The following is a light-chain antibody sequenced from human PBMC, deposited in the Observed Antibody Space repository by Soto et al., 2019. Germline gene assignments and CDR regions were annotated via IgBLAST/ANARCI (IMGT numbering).Light chain of an antibody. Sequence: QSGLTQPASVSGSPGQSITISCTGTSSDVGGYNYVSWYQQHPGKAPKLMIYDVSNRPSGVSNRFSGSKSGNTASLTISGLQAEDEADYYCSSYTSSIPYVFGTGTKVTVL. CDR1: SSDVGGYNY. CDR2: DVS. J-gene: IGLJ1*01. V-gene: IGLV2-14*01. CDR3: SSYTSSIPYV.